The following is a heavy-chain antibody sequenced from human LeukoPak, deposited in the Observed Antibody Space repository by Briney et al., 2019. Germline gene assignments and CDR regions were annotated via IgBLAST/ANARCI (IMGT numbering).Heavy chain of an antibody. D-gene: IGHD3-10*01. CDR1: GGSISSSSYY. CDR3: ARLSDFGFDY. CDR2: IYYSGST. Sequence: SETLSPTCTVPGGSISSSSYYWGWIRQPPGKGLEWIGSIYYSGSTYYNPSLKSRVTISVDTSKNQFSQKLSSVTAADTAVYYCARLSDFGFDYWGQGTLVTVSS. V-gene: IGHV4-39*01. J-gene: IGHJ4*02.